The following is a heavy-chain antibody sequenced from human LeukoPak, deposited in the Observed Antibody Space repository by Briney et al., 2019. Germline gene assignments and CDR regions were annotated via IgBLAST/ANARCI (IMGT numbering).Heavy chain of an antibody. D-gene: IGHD3-16*02. CDR1: GGSFSGYY. CDR3: ARGLTVYDYIWGSYRSRSWFDL. J-gene: IGHJ5*02. Sequence: SETLSLTCAVYGGSFSGYYWSWIRQPPGKGLEWIGEINHSGSTNYNPSLKSRVTISVDTSKNQFSLKLSSVTAADTAVYYCARGLTVYDYIWGSYRSRSWFDLWGQGTLVTVSS. CDR2: INHSGST. V-gene: IGHV4-34*01.